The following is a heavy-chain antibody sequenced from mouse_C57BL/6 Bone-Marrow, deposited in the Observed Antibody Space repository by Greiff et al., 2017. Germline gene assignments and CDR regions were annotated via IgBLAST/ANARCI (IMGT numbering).Heavy chain of an antibody. Sequence: QVQLQQPGAELVKPGASVKLSCKASGYTFTSYWMHWVKQRPGQGLEWIGMIHPNSGSTNYNEKFKSKATLTVDKSSSTAYMQLSSLTSEDSAVYYCARSGYDYDRDYWGQGTTLTVSS. CDR2: IHPNSGST. CDR3: ARSGYDYDRDY. J-gene: IGHJ2*01. CDR1: GYTFTSYW. D-gene: IGHD2-4*01. V-gene: IGHV1-64*01.